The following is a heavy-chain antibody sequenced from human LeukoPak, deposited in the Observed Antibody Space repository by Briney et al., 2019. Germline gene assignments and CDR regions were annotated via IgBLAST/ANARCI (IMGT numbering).Heavy chain of an antibody. CDR3: AKRPGRFTFGDRDFDY. CDR1: GFTFSSYA. J-gene: IGHJ4*02. Sequence: GGSLRLSCAASGFTFSSYAMSWVRQAPEKGLEWVSAISGSGGSTYYADSVKGRFTISRDNSKNTLYLQMNNLRAEDTAVYYCAKRPGRFTFGDRDFDYWGQGTLVTVSS. D-gene: IGHD3-16*01. V-gene: IGHV3-23*01. CDR2: ISGSGGST.